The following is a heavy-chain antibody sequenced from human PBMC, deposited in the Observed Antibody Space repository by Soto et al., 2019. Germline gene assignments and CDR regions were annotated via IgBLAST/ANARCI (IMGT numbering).Heavy chain of an antibody. D-gene: IGHD3-3*01. CDR1: GFTFSSYS. CDR3: AKDDDTIFGVVIIGTFDY. CDR2: ISSSSSTI. J-gene: IGHJ4*02. Sequence: PGGSLRLSCAASGFTFSSYSMNWVRQAPGKGLEWVSYISSSSSTIYYADSVKGRFTISRDNAKNTLYLQMNSLRAEDTAVYYCAKDDDTIFGVVIIGTFDYWGQGTLVTVSS. V-gene: IGHV3-48*01.